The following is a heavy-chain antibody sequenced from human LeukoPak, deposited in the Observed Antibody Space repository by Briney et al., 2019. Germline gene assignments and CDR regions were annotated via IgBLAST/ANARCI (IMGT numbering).Heavy chain of an antibody. CDR1: GFTFSSYG. CDR2: IKQDGSEK. CDR3: ARLYSSGWGYFDY. V-gene: IGHV3-7*01. J-gene: IGHJ4*02. Sequence: GGSLRLSCAASGFTFSSYGMHWVRQAPGKGLEWVANIKQDGSEKYYVDSVKGRFTISRDNAKNSLYLQMNSLRAEDTAVYYCARLYSSGWGYFDYWGQGTLVTVSS. D-gene: IGHD6-19*01.